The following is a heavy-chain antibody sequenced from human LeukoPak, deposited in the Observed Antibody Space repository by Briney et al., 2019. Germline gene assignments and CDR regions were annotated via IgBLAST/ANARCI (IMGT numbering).Heavy chain of an antibody. Sequence: SETLSLTCAVYGGSFSGYYWSWIRQPPGKGLEWIGEINHSGSTNYNPSLKSRVTISVDTSKNQFSLKLSSATAADTAVYYCARGSLVYDFWSGYYAMNAFDIWGQGTMVTVSS. CDR3: ARGSLVYDFWSGYYAMNAFDI. J-gene: IGHJ3*02. D-gene: IGHD3-3*01. CDR1: GGSFSGYY. CDR2: INHSGST. V-gene: IGHV4-34*01.